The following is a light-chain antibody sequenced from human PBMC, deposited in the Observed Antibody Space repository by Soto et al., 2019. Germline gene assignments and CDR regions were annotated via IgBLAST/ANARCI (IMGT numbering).Light chain of an antibody. CDR1: SSNIGAGYD. J-gene: IGLJ1*01. Sequence: QSVLTQPPSVSGAPGHRVTISCTGSSSNIGAGYDVHWYQQLPGTAPKLLIYGNSNRPSGVPDRFSGAKSGTSASLAITGLQAEDEADYYCQSYDSSLSGLVFGTGTKLTVL. CDR2: GNS. V-gene: IGLV1-40*01. CDR3: QSYDSSLSGLV.